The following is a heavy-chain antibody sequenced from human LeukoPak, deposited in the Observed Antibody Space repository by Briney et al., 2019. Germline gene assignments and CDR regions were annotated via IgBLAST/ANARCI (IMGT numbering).Heavy chain of an antibody. CDR2: INPSGGST. CDR1: GYTFTRYY. D-gene: IGHD3-22*01. Sequence: GASVKVSCKASGYTFTRYYMHWVRQAPGQGLEWMGIINPSGGSTSYAQKFQGRVTMTRDMSTSTVYMELSSLRSEDAAVYYCARVGYYDSSGYLAGTRPLTNWGQGTLVTVSS. J-gene: IGHJ4*02. CDR3: ARVGYYDSSGYLAGTRPLTN. V-gene: IGHV1-46*01.